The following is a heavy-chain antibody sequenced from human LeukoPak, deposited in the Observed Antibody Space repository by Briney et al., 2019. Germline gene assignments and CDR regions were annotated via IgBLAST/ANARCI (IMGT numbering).Heavy chain of an antibody. CDR2: INSDGSST. CDR3: ATPSVHPEAFDI. J-gene: IGHJ3*02. Sequence: GGSLRLSCAASGFTFSSYWMHWVRHAPGKGLVGVSRINSDGSSTSYADSVKGRFTISRDNAKSTLYLQMNSLRAEDTAVYYCATPSVHPEAFDIWGQGTMVTVSS. D-gene: IGHD1-1*01. V-gene: IGHV3-74*01. CDR1: GFTFSSYW.